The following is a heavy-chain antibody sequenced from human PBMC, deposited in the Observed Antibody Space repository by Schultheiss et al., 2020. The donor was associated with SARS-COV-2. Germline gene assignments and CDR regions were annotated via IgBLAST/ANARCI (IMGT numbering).Heavy chain of an antibody. CDR1: GFTFSNYA. J-gene: IGHJ6*02. V-gene: IGHV3-74*01. D-gene: IGHD3-3*01. CDR3: ARVVRLTIFGVVIPRAPMDV. CDR2: INSDGYST. Sequence: GGSLRLSCAASGFTFSNYAIHWVRQAPGKGLEWVSRINSDGYSTTYADPVKGLFTVSRDNAKNMLFLQMNSLRAEDTAVYYCARVVRLTIFGVVIPRAPMDVWGQGTTVTVSS.